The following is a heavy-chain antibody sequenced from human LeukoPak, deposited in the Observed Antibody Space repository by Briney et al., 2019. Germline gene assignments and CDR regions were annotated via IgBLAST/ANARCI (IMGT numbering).Heavy chain of an antibody. Sequence: GGSLRLSCAASGFTFSSYAMSWVRQAPGKGLEWVPAISGSGGSTYYADSVKGRFTISRDNSKNTLYLQMNSLRAEDTAVYYCAKDPYYYDSSGRLRGYYFDYWGQGTLVTVSS. CDR1: GFTFSSYA. CDR3: AKDPYYYDSSGRLRGYYFDY. J-gene: IGHJ4*02. D-gene: IGHD3-22*01. CDR2: ISGSGGST. V-gene: IGHV3-23*01.